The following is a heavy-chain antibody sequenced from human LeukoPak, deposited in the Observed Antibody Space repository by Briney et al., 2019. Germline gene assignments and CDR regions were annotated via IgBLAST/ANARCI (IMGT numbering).Heavy chain of an antibody. D-gene: IGHD3-10*01. Sequence: GGSLRLSCAASGFTFSSYGMHWVRQAPGKGLEWVAVISYDGSNKYYADSVKGRFTISRDNSKNTLYLQMNSLRAEDTAVYYCARGPQRVRGVIITKGYDFDYWGQGTLVTVSS. CDR1: GFTFSSYG. V-gene: IGHV3-30*03. J-gene: IGHJ4*02. CDR3: ARGPQRVRGVIITKGYDFDY. CDR2: ISYDGSNK.